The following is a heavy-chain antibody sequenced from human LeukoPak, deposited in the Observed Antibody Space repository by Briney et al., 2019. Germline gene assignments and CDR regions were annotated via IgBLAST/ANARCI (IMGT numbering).Heavy chain of an antibody. D-gene: IGHD7-27*01. CDR2: IREDGTEK. V-gene: IGHV3-7*01. J-gene: IGHJ4*02. CDR3: ARHVGISF. CDR1: GFTFSGAW. Sequence: GGSLRLSCTASGFTFSGAWMTWVRQAPGKGLEWVANIREDGTEKNYVDSVKGRFTISRDNAKNSLFLQMSNLRDDDTAIYYCARHVGISFWGQGTLVTVSS.